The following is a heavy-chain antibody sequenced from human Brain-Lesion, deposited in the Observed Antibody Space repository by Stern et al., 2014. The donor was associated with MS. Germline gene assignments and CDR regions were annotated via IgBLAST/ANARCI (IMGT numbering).Heavy chain of an antibody. Sequence: QVQLVQSGPGLMKPSQTLALTCAISGDSVSSNSAAWNWIRQSPSRGLEWLGRTYYRSKWYYQYAESVKSRITINADTSTNQFSLQLNSVTPEDTAVYLCAKGYNWFDSWGQGTVVPVS. CDR1: GDSVSSNSAA. J-gene: IGHJ5*01. V-gene: IGHV6-1*01. CDR2: TYYRSKWYY. CDR3: AKGYNWFDS.